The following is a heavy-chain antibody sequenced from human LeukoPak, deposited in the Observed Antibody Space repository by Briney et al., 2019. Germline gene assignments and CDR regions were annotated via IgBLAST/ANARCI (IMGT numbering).Heavy chain of an antibody. Sequence: GGSLRLSCVDSGFTFSSYALTWVRQAPGKGLAWVSSISDSGANTYYADSVKGRFTISRDYSKNTLYLQMNSLRAEDTAVYYCAKVASAGSGYWGQGTLVTVSS. CDR2: ISDSGANT. CDR1: GFTFSSYA. V-gene: IGHV3-23*01. CDR3: AKVASAGSGY. J-gene: IGHJ4*02. D-gene: IGHD1-14*01.